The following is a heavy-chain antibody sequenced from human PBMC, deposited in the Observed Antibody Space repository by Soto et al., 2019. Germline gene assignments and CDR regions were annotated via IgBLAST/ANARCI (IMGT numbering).Heavy chain of an antibody. CDR3: AKDGGYSYGYSPRYYYGMDV. D-gene: IGHD5-18*01. V-gene: IGHV3-33*03. CDR1: GFIFSAHG. J-gene: IGHJ6*02. Sequence: GGSLRLSCAASGFIFSAHGMHWVRQAPGKGLEWVADISYDGTNKYYADSVKGRFTISRDNSKNTLYLQMNSLRAEDTAVYYCAKDGGYSYGYSPRYYYGMDVWGQGTTVTVSS. CDR2: ISYDGTNK.